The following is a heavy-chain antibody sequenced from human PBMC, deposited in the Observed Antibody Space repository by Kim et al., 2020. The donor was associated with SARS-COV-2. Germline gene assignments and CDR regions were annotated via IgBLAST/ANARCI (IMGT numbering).Heavy chain of an antibody. D-gene: IGHD3-22*01. CDR3: ARDSGEGYYDSSGYYSIYYGMDV. CDR1: GYTFTGYY. V-gene: IGHV1-2*04. J-gene: IGHJ6*02. CDR2: INPNSGGT. Sequence: ASVKVSCKASGYTFTGYYMHWVRQAPGQGLEWMGWINPNSGGTNYAQKFQGWVTMTRDTSISTAYMELSRLRSDDTAVYYCARDSGEGYYDSSGYYSIYYGMDVWGQGTTVTVSS.